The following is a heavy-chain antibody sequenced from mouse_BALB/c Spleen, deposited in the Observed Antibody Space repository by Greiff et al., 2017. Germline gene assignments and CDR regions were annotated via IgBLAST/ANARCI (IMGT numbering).Heavy chain of an antibody. V-gene: IGHV2-4-1*01. CDR1: GFSLTSYG. J-gene: IGHJ3*01. Sequence: VQLQESGPGLVQPSQCLSITCTVSGFSLTSYGVHWVRQSPGKGLEWLGVIWSGGSTDYNAAFISRLSISKDNSKSKVFFKMNSLQADDTAIYYCARNSFAYWGQGTLVTVSA. CDR3: ARNSFAY. CDR2: IWSGGST.